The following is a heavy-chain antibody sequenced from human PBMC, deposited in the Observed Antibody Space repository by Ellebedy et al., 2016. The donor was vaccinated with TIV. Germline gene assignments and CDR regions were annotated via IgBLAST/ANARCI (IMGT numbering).Heavy chain of an antibody. D-gene: IGHD1-1*01. CDR3: ARDTTSDY. CDR2: SRNKAKSYTT. Sequence: PGGSLRLSCAVSGFTFSDHYMDWVRLAPGKGPEWVGRSRNKAKSYTTDYAASVKGRFTISRDDSKNSLYLQMNSLKTEDTAIYYRARDTTSDYWGQGALVTVSS. V-gene: IGHV3-72*01. J-gene: IGHJ4*02. CDR1: GFTFSDHY.